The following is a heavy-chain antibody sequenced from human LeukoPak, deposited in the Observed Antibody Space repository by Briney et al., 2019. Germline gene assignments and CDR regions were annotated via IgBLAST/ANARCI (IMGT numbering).Heavy chain of an antibody. CDR2: VSGSGSDI. J-gene: IGHJ5*02. CDR1: GFTFSDYY. CDR3: ARELVIYPTDWFDP. Sequence: GGSLRLSCAASGFTFSDYYMTWIRQAPGKGLEYLSYVSGSGSDIIYADSVKGRFTISRDNAKNSLYLQMNSLRAEDTAVYYCARELVIYPTDWFDPWGQGTLVTVSS. V-gene: IGHV3-11*04. D-gene: IGHD3-9*01.